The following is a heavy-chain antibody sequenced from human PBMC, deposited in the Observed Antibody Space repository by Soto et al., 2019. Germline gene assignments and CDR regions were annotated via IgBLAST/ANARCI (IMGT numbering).Heavy chain of an antibody. CDR2: ISWDGGST. D-gene: IGHD6-13*01. CDR3: AKDMGAAAGTNYYYGMDV. CDR1: GFTFDDYT. J-gene: IGHJ6*02. V-gene: IGHV3-43*01. Sequence: GGSLRLSCAASGFTFDDYTMHWVRQAPGKGLEWVSLISWDGGSTYYADSVKGRFTISRDNSKNSLYLQMNSLRTEDTALYYCAKDMGAAAGTNYYYGMDVWGQGTTVTVSS.